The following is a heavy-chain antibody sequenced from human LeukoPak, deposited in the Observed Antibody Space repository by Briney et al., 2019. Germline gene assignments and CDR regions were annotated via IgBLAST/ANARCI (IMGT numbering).Heavy chain of an antibody. Sequence: PGESLRLSCVASGFTFSSYSMNWVRQAPGKGLEGVSAISSRSNYIYYADSVKGRFTISRDNAKNSLYVQMNSLRAEDTAVYYCARIVAAAPYGMDVWGQGTTVTVSS. CDR1: GFTFSSYS. CDR3: ARIVAAAPYGMDV. J-gene: IGHJ6*02. V-gene: IGHV3-21*01. D-gene: IGHD6-25*01. CDR2: ISSRSNYI.